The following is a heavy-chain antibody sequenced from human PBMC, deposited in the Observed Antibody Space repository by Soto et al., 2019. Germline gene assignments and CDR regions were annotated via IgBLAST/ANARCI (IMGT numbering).Heavy chain of an antibody. V-gene: IGHV3-21*01. J-gene: IGHJ6*02. D-gene: IGHD1-1*01. CDR1: GFTFSSYS. CDR3: ARERTTGTTLDYYYGMDV. Sequence: EVQLVESGGGLVKPGGSLRLSCAASGFTFSSYSMNWVRQAQGKGLEWVSSISSSSSYIYYADSVKGRFTISRDNAKNSLYLQMNSLRAEDTAVYYCARERTTGTTLDYYYGMDVWGQGTTVTVSS. CDR2: ISSSSSYI.